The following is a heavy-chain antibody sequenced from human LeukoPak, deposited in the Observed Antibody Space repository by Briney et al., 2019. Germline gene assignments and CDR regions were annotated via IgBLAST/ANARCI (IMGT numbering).Heavy chain of an antibody. CDR1: GYTFTGYY. CDR2: INPNSGGT. D-gene: IGHD2-2*01. J-gene: IGHJ4*02. V-gene: IGHV1-2*02. Sequence: GASVKVSCKASGYTFTGYYMHWVRQAPGQGLEWMGWINPNSGGTNYAQKFQGRVTMTGDTSISTAYMELSRLRSDDTAVYYCARSGVVPAAIGDYWGQGTLVTVSS. CDR3: ARSGVVPAAIGDY.